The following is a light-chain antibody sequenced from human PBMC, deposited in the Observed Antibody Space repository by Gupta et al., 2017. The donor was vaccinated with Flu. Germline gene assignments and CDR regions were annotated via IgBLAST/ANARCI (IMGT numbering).Light chain of an antibody. J-gene: IGKJ4*01. CDR2: AVS. CDR1: QSLLHSNGKTF. CDR3: LQSIQPVS. Sequence: SVTPRPPASISCKYSQSLLHSNGKTFFYWYLQKPGQPTQLLIYAVSNRFSGVPDRFSGSGSGTYCTMIISRVEAEYVGVYYCLQSIQPVSFGGGTKVEIK. V-gene: IGKV2D-29*01.